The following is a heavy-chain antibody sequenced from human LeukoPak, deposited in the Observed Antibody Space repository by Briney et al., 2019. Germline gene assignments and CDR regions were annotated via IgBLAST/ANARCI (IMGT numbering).Heavy chain of an antibody. Sequence: SETLSLTCAVYGGSFSGYYWSWIRQPPGKGLEWIGYIYYSGSTYYNPSLKSRVTISVDTSKNQFSLKLSSVTAADTAVYYCARASSSPYYFDYWGQGTLVTVSS. CDR3: ARASSSPYYFDY. CDR2: IYYSGST. V-gene: IGHV4-34*09. J-gene: IGHJ4*02. CDR1: GGSFSGYY.